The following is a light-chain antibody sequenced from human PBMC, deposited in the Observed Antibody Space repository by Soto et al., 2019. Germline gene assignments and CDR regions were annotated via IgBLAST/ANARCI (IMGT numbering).Light chain of an antibody. V-gene: IGLV2-8*01. J-gene: IGLJ1*01. Sequence: QSALTQPPSASGSPGQSVTISCTGTSSDVGGYDYVSWYQQLPGKAPKLMIYEVNKRPSGVPDRFSGSKSGNTASLTVSGLQAEDEADYYCISYVGTTGGYVFGTGTKLTVL. CDR1: SSDVGGYDY. CDR3: ISYVGTTGGYV. CDR2: EVN.